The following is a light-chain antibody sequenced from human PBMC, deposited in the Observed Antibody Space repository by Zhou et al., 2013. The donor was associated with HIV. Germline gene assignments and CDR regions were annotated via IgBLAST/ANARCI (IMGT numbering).Light chain of an antibody. CDR1: QSISSY. V-gene: IGKV1-5*03. CDR3: QQYNTFSRD. CDR2: KAS. J-gene: IGKJ1*01. Sequence: DIQMTQSPSSLSASVGDRVTITCRASQSISSYLNWYQQKPGKAPKLLIYKASSLESGVPSRFSGTGSGTEFTLTISNLQPDDFATYYCQQYNTFSRDFGQGTKV.